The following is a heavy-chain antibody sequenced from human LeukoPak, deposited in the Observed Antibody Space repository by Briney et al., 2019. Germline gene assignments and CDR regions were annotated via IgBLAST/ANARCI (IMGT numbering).Heavy chain of an antibody. V-gene: IGHV4-38-2*02. CDR3: ARGDYGDLSPLDY. D-gene: IGHD4-17*01. CDR2: IYHSGST. J-gene: IGHJ4*02. Sequence: SETLSLTCTVSGYSISSGYYWGWIRQPPGKGLEWIRSIYHSGSTYYNPSLKSRVTISVDTSKNQFSLKLSSVTAADTAVYYCARGDYGDLSPLDYWGQGTLVTVSS. CDR1: GYSISSGYY.